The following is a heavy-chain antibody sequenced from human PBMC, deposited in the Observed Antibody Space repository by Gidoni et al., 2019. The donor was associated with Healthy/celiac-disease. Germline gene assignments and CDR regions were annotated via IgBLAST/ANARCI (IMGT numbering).Heavy chain of an antibody. CDR1: GFTFSSYG. D-gene: IGHD6-19*01. Sequence: QVQLVESGGGVVQPGRSLRLSCAAAGFTFSSYGMHWVRQAPGKGLEWEAVISYDGSNKYYADSVKGRFTISRDNSKNTLYLQMNSLRAEDTAVYYCAKDRVAGNFDYWGQGTLVTVSS. J-gene: IGHJ4*02. V-gene: IGHV3-30*18. CDR2: ISYDGSNK. CDR3: AKDRVAGNFDY.